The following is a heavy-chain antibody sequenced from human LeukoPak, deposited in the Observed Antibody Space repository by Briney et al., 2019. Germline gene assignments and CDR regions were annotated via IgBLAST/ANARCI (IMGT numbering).Heavy chain of an antibody. V-gene: IGHV4-59*01. CDR3: ARVGGYYDSSGYFDY. Sequence: PSETLSLTCTVSVGSLSSYYWSWIRQPPGKGLGWIGYIYYSGSTNYNPSLKSRVTISVDTSKNQFSLKLSSVTAADTAVYYCARVGGYYDSSGYFDYWGQGTLVTVSS. CDR1: VGSLSSYY. CDR2: IYYSGST. J-gene: IGHJ4*02. D-gene: IGHD3-22*01.